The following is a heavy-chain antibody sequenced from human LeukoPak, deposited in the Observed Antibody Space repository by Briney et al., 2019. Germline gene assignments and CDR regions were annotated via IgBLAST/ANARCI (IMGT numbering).Heavy chain of an antibody. D-gene: IGHD6-13*01. CDR1: GFTFSSYW. J-gene: IGHJ4*02. CDR2: IKPDGSEE. Sequence: PGGSLRLSCAASGFTFSSYWMTWVRQAPGKGLEWVANIKPDGSEENYVDSVKGRFTISRDNAKNSLYLQINSLRVEDTAVYYCAKGRGGSSPHKPFDYWGQGTLVTVSS. V-gene: IGHV3-7*01. CDR3: AKGRGGSSPHKPFDY.